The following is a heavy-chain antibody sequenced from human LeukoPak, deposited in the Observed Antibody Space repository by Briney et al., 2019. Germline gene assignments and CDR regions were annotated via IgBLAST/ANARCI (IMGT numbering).Heavy chain of an antibody. CDR1: GGSISSYY. CDR2: IYTSGST. J-gene: IGHJ4*02. D-gene: IGHD3-22*01. V-gene: IGHV4-4*07. CDR3: ARDRPEYYYDSSGYSYFDY. Sequence: SETLSLTCTVSGGSISSYYWSWIRQPAGKGLEWIGRIYTSGSTNYNPSLKSRVTMSVDTSKNQFSLKLSSVTAADTAVYYCARDRPEYYYDSSGYSYFDYWGQGTLVTVSS.